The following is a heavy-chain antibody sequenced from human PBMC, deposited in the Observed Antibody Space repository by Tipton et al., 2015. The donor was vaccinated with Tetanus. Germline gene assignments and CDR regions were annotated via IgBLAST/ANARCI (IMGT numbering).Heavy chain of an antibody. V-gene: IGHV4-39*07. CDR3: ARDQARGARGWNYFDY. CDR1: GDSISGGSYY. J-gene: IGHJ4*02. CDR2: IYESGDT. D-gene: IGHD1-26*01. Sequence: LRLSCTVSGDSISGGSYYWAWIRQPPGKGLEWIGSIYESGDTYYIPSLKSRVTISVDTSKNQFSLRLNSGTAADTAVYYCARDQARGARGWNYFDYWGLGTRVTVSS.